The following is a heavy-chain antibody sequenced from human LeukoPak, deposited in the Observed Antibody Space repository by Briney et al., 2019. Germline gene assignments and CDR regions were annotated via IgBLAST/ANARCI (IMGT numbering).Heavy chain of an antibody. J-gene: IGHJ3*02. CDR2: IYYSGST. CDR1: GGSISSGGYY. D-gene: IGHD3-22*01. V-gene: IGHV4-31*03. CDR3: VRVRSEYYDSSGYSDDAFDI. Sequence: SETLSLTCTVSGGSISSGGYYWSWIRQHPGKGLEWIGYIYYSGSTYYNPSLKSRVTISVDTSKNQFSLKLSSVTAADTAVYYCVRVRSEYYDSSGYSDDAFDIWGQGTMVTVSS.